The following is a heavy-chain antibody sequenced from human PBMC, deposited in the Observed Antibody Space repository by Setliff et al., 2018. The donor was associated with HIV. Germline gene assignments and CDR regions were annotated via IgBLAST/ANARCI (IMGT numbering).Heavy chain of an antibody. Sequence: SETLSLTCTVYGGSISSSGPGYYWGWVRQAPGGGLEWIGSVYYSGSTYYNPSLKSRVTISLDTSKNQLSLRLTSMTAADTAVYYCARSQPDTIFGVVIFDYWGQGKMVTVSS. J-gene: IGHJ4*02. CDR2: VYYSGST. D-gene: IGHD3-3*01. CDR1: GGSISSSGPGYY. V-gene: IGHV4-39*01. CDR3: ARSQPDTIFGVVIFDY.